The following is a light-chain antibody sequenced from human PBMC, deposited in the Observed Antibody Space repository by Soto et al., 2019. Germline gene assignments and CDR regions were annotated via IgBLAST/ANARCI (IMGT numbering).Light chain of an antibody. CDR1: SSDGGGYNY. V-gene: IGLV2-14*01. Sequence: QSVLTQPASVSGSPGQSIPISCTGTSSDGGGYNYVSWYQPHPGKAPKLMIYDVSNRPSGVSNRFSGSKSGNTASLTISGLQAEDVVNYYCSSYTSSSTPYVFGTGTNVTVL. CDR3: SSYTSSSTPYV. CDR2: DVS. J-gene: IGLJ1*01.